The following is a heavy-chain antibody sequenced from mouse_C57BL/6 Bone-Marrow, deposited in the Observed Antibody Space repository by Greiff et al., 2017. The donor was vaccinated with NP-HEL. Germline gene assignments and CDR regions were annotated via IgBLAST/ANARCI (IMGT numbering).Heavy chain of an antibody. CDR2: ISSGGSYT. V-gene: IGHV5-6*01. CDR3: APIYDGYSFAY. Sequence: EVQVVESGGDLVKPGGSLKLSCAASGFTFSSYGMSWVRQTPDKRLEWVATISSGGSYTYYPDSVKGRFTISRDNAKNTLYLQMISLKSEDTAMYYCAPIYDGYSFAYWGQGTLVTVSA. CDR1: GFTFSSYG. D-gene: IGHD2-3*01. J-gene: IGHJ3*01.